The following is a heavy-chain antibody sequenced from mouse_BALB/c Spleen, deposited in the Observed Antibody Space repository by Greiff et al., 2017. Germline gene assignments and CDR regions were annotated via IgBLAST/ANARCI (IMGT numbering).Heavy chain of an antibody. D-gene: IGHD1-2*01. CDR3: ARQITTAPAY. CDR2: ISSGGST. V-gene: IGHV5-6-5*01. Sequence: DVKLVESGGGLVKPGGSLKLSCAASGFTFSSYAMSWVRQTPEKRLEWVASISSGGSTYYPDSVKGRFTISRDNARNILYLQMSSLRSEDTAMYYCARQITTAPAYWGQGTLVTVSA. J-gene: IGHJ3*01. CDR1: GFTFSSYA.